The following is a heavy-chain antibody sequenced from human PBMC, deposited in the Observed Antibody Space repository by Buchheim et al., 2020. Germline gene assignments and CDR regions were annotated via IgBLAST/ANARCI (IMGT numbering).Heavy chain of an antibody. CDR2: INPNSDGT. Sequence: QVQLVQSGAEVKKPGASVKVSCKASGYTFTGYYMHWVRQAPGQGLEWMGRINPNSDGTNYAQKFQGRVTMTRDTSIRSASMKRSRLRAHDTAGNYGARWGPIAAADYWGQGTL. V-gene: IGHV1-2*06. CDR1: GYTFTGYY. D-gene: IGHD6-13*01. CDR3: ARWGPIAAADY. J-gene: IGHJ4*02.